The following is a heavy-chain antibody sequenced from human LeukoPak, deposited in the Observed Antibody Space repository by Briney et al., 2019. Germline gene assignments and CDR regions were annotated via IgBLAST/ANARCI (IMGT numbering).Heavy chain of an antibody. J-gene: IGHJ4*02. D-gene: IGHD6-19*01. CDR3: ARAGSGWSFDY. Sequence: SETLSLTCTVSGGSVSTYYWSWIWQPPGKELEWIGYVSHSGNTNCNPSLKSRLTMSLDTSKNHFSLRLSSVNAADTAVYYCARAGSGWSFDYWGQGSLVTVSS. CDR1: GGSVSTYY. V-gene: IGHV4-59*02. CDR2: VSHSGNT.